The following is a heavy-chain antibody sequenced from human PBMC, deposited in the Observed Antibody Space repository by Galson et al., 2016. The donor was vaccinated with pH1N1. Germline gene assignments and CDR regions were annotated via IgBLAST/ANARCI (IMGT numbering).Heavy chain of an antibody. CDR3: ARVQVSAFFSMDH. J-gene: IGHJ4*02. D-gene: IGHD2-8*01. CDR1: GFNFSNHW. V-gene: IGHV3-7*03. CDR2: VNEEGIEE. Sequence: LRLSCAGSGFNFSNHWMAWVRQAPGKGLEWVAHVNEEGIEENYIDSVTGRFIITRDNAKKSVFLQMYCLRGDDTAVYYCARVQVSAFFSMDHWGQGALVTVSS.